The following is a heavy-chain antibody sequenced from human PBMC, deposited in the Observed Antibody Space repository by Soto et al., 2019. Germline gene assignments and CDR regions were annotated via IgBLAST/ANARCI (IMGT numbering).Heavy chain of an antibody. CDR3: ARRGGDCSGGSCQGFDP. D-gene: IGHD2-15*01. V-gene: IGHV5-51*01. J-gene: IGHJ5*02. Sequence: GESLKISCQGSGYSFTSYWIGWVRQMPGKGLEWMGIIYPGDSDTRYSPSFQGQVTISADKSISTAYLQWSSLKASDTAMYYCARRGGDCSGGSCQGFDPWGQGTLVTVSS. CDR2: IYPGDSDT. CDR1: GYSFTSYW.